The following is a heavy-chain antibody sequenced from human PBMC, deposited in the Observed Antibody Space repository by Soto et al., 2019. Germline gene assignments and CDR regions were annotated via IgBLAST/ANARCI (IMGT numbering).Heavy chain of an antibody. Sequence: GASVKVSCKAPADTFTSYYIHWVRQAPGHGLEWMGIINPNGGSTRFAQTFQGRITMTTDTSTGTVYMELRSPRSEDTAVYYCARGVQLDFYYYYYGMDVWGQGTTVTVSS. CDR2: INPNGGST. J-gene: IGHJ6*02. D-gene: IGHD1-1*01. CDR1: ADTFTSYY. CDR3: ARGVQLDFYYYYYGMDV. V-gene: IGHV1-46*01.